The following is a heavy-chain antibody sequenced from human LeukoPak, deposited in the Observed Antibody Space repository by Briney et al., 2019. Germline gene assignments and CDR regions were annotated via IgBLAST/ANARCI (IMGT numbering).Heavy chain of an antibody. Sequence: ASVKVSCKASGYTFTGYYMHWVRPAPGQGLEWMGWINPNSGGTNYAQKFQGRVTMTRDTSISTAYMELSRLRSDDTAVYYCARDSGTTMVLFDIWGQGTMVTVSS. V-gene: IGHV1-2*02. J-gene: IGHJ3*02. CDR1: GYTFTGYY. D-gene: IGHD4/OR15-4a*01. CDR3: ARDSGTTMVLFDI. CDR2: INPNSGGT.